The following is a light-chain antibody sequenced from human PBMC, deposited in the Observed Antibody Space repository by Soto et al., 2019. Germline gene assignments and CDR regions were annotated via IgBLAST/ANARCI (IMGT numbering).Light chain of an antibody. J-gene: IGKJ1*01. CDR3: QQYDTSPPVT. CDR2: GAS. CDR1: QSVSSSY. V-gene: IGKV3-20*01. Sequence: IVLTQSPGTLSLSPGERATLSCRASQSVSSSYLAWYQQKPGQAPRHLIYGASSRATGIPDRFSGSGSGTDVPLTISRLEPEDFAVYYCQQYDTSPPVTFGQGTKVEIK.